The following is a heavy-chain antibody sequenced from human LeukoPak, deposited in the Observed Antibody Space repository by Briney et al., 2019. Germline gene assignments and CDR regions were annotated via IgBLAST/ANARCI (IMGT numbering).Heavy chain of an antibody. D-gene: IGHD6-6*01. V-gene: IGHV4-39*07. CDR2: IYYSGST. J-gene: IGHJ5*02. CDR3: ARGRAYSSSSGWFDP. CDR1: GGSISSSSYY. Sequence: PSETLSLTCTVSGGSISSSSYYWGWIRQPPGKGLEWIGSIYYSGSTYYNPSLKSRVTISVDTSKNQFSLKLSSVTAADTAVYYCARGRAYSSSSGWFDPWGQGTLVTVSS.